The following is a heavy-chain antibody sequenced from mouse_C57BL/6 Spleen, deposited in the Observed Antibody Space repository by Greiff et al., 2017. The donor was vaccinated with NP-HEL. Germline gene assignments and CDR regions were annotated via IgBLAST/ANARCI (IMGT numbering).Heavy chain of an antibody. CDR3: VRPDYGNAMDY. D-gene: IGHD1-1*01. J-gene: IGHJ4*01. Sequence: EVKLMESGGGLVQPKGSLKLSCAASGFSFNTYAMNWVRQAPGKGLEWVARIRSKSNNYATYYADSVKDRFTISGDDSESMLYLQMNNLKTEDTAMYYCVRPDYGNAMDYWGQGTSVTVSS. V-gene: IGHV10-1*01. CDR1: GFSFNTYA. CDR2: IRSKSNNYAT.